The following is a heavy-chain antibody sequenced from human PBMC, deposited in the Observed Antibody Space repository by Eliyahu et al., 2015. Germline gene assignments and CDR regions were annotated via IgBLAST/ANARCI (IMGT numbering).Heavy chain of an antibody. D-gene: IGHD3-10*01. V-gene: IGHV4-34*01. CDR3: ARARGYYGSGSYSVWFDP. CDR1: GGSFSGYY. J-gene: IGHJ5*02. Sequence: QVQLQQWGAGLLKPSETLSLTCAVYGGSFSGYYWSWXRQPPGKGLEWIGEINHSGSTNYNPSLKSRVTISVDTSKNQFSLKLSSVTAADTAVYYCARARGYYGSGSYSVWFDPWGQGTLVTVSS. CDR2: INHSGST.